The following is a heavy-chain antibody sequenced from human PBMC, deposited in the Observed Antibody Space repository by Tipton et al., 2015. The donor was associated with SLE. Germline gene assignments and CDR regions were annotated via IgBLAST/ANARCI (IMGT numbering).Heavy chain of an antibody. J-gene: IGHJ4*02. CDR3: AREAPNTCCCDS. V-gene: IGHV1-46*01. CDR1: GYTFTAYY. D-gene: IGHD2-15*01. Sequence: QSGAEVKKPGASVKVSCKSSGYTFTAYYMHWVRQAPGQGLEWMGIINPGGGGTNYAQKFQGRVTMAMDTSTATVYMELNSLRSDGTAVYYCAREAPNTCCCDSWGQETLVTVSS. CDR2: INPGGGGT.